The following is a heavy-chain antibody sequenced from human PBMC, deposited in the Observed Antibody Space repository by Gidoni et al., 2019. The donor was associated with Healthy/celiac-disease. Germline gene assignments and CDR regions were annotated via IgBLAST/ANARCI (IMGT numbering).Heavy chain of an antibody. V-gene: IGHV3-30*03. CDR1: GFPFSRYG. D-gene: IGHD3-16*01. CDR2: MSYDGSNK. Sequence: QVQLVESGGGVVQPGRSLRLSCAASGFPFSRYGMHWFRQAPGKGLEWVAVMSYDGSNKHYADSVKGRFTISRDKSKNTLYLQMNSLRAEDTAVYYCARAGGITLASWFDPWGQGTLVTVSS. J-gene: IGHJ5*02. CDR3: ARAGGITLASWFDP.